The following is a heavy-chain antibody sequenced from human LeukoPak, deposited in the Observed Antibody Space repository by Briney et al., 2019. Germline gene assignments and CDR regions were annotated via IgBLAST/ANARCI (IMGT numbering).Heavy chain of an antibody. Sequence: GSLRLSCAASGFTFSSYAMSWVRQAPGKGLGWVSAISGSGGSTYYADSVKGRFTISRDNSKNTLYLQMNSLRAEDTAVYYCAKAGYCSSTSCYAAGSFDPWGQGTLVTVSS. D-gene: IGHD2-2*03. CDR1: GFTFSSYA. V-gene: IGHV3-23*01. J-gene: IGHJ5*02. CDR2: ISGSGGST. CDR3: AKAGYCSSTSCYAAGSFDP.